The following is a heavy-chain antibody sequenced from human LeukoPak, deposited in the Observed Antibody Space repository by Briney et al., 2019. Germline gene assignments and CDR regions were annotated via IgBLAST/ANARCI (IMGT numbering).Heavy chain of an antibody. D-gene: IGHD5-12*01. CDR1: GFTFSSYA. J-gene: IGHJ6*03. CDR2: ISGSGGST. CDR3: AKDRSGYDYPSYYYYYYMDV. Sequence: GGSLRLSCAASGFTFSSYAMSWVRQAPGKGLEWVSAISGSGGSTYYADSVKGRFTISRDNSKNTLYLQMNSLRAEDTAVYYCAKDRSGYDYPSYYYYYYMDVWGKGTTVTVSS. V-gene: IGHV3-23*01.